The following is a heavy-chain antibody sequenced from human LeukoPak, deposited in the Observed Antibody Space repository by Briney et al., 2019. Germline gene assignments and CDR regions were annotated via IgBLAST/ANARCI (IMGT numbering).Heavy chain of an antibody. J-gene: IGHJ4*02. D-gene: IGHD2-2*02. CDR2: ITSRSSYI. Sequence: GGSLRLSCAASGFTFSSYTMNWVRQAPGKGLEWVSSITSRSSYIYYADSVKGRFTISRDNAKNSLYLQMDSLRAEDTAVYYCARGPIPDYWGQGTLVTVSS. CDR1: GFTFSSYT. V-gene: IGHV3-21*01. CDR3: ARGPIPDY.